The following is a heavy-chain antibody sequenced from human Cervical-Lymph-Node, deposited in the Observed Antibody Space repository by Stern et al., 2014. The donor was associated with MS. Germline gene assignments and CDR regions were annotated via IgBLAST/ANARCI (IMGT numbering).Heavy chain of an antibody. D-gene: IGHD6-6*01. CDR3: ARDPGSSSGY. V-gene: IGHV3-21*01. CDR2: IRSDGTYI. Sequence: EVQLVESGGGLVKPGGSLRLSWVVSGFTFSSYTMNWVRQAPGQGLDWDFSIRSDGTYIYYADSLKGRFTIARDNAKNSLYLQMNSLRAEDTAVYYCARDPGSSSGYWGQGTLVTVSS. CDR1: GFTFSSYT. J-gene: IGHJ4*02.